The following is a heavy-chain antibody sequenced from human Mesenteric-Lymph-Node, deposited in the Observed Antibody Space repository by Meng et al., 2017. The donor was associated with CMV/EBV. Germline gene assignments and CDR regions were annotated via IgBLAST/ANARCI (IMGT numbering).Heavy chain of an antibody. V-gene: IGHV4-39*07. J-gene: IGHJ4*02. CDR1: GGSISSSSYY. D-gene: IGHD6-19*01. CDR3: AREASSD. CDR2: IYYSGST. Sequence: GSLRLSCTVSGGSISSSSYYWGWIRQPPGKGLEWIGSIYYSGSTYYNPSLKSRVTISVDTSKNQFSLKLSSVTAADTAVYYCAREASSDWGQGTLVTVSS.